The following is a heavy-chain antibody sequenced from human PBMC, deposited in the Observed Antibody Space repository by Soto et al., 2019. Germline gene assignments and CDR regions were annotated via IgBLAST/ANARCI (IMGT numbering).Heavy chain of an antibody. V-gene: IGHV3-7*05. D-gene: IGHD3-16*01. Sequence: EVQLVESGGGLVQPGGSLRLSCAVSGFTFSNSWLSWVRQAPGKGLEWVANINQDGSDKYYVDSVKGRLTISRDNPKNSVYLQMNSRRAEDTAIYYCARVSPVMSPGYWGHGTLVTVSS. CDR2: INQDGSDK. CDR3: ARVSPVMSPGY. CDR1: GFTFSNSW. J-gene: IGHJ4*01.